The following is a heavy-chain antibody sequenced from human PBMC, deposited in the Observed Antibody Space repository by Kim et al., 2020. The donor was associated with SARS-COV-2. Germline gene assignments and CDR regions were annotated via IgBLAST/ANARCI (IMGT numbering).Heavy chain of an antibody. Sequence: GSSRGYADAVKGRFSISRDNAKKSLSLQRNSLTPEDTAVYYCVREPANWGQGTLVTVSS. CDR2: GSSR. J-gene: IGHJ4*02. CDR3: VREPAN. V-gene: IGHV3-11*01.